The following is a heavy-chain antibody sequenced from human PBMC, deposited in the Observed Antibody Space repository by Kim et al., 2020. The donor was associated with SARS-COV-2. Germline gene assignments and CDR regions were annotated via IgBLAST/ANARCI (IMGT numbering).Heavy chain of an antibody. CDR1: GGSISSSNYY. V-gene: IGHV4-39*01. J-gene: IGHJ4*02. Sequence: SETLSLTCTVSGGSISSSNYYWAWIRQPPGKGLEWIGNIYYLGGTYYNPSLKSRLTISVDTSKHQFSLKLTSLTAADTAVYYCARHLYSSGHLDYWGQGTLVTVSS. CDR2: IYYLGGT. D-gene: IGHD6-19*01. CDR3: ARHLYSSGHLDY.